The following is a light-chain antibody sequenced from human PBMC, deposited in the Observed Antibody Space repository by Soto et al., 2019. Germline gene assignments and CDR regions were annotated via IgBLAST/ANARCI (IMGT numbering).Light chain of an antibody. J-gene: IGKJ4*01. Sequence: DIQMTQSPSSVSASIGDRVTITCRARQGISNWLAWYQQKPGKAPNLLIYAASTLQSGVPSRFSGSGSGTDFTLTISSLQPEDFATYYCQQANSFPLTFGGGTKVEIK. CDR2: AAS. CDR1: QGISNW. CDR3: QQANSFPLT. V-gene: IGKV1-12*01.